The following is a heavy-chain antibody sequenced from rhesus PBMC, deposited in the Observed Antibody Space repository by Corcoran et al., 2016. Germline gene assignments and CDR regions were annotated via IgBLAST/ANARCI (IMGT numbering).Heavy chain of an antibody. V-gene: IGHV3-134*01. CDR3: TRDYSSSLGDYFDY. D-gene: IGHD6-43*01. Sequence: EVQLVESGGALAQPGGSLRLSCAASGFTFDDYAMSWVRQAPGKGLDWVSRIWWNSGTINYTDAVYGRLTISRDNAKNSLFLQMDRLRAEDTAVYYCTRDYSSSLGDYFDYWGQGVLVTVSS. CDR1: GFTFDDYA. CDR2: IWWNSGTI. J-gene: IGHJ4*01.